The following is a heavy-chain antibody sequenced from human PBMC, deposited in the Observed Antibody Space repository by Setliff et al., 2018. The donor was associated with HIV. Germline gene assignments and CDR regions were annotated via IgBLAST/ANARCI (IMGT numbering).Heavy chain of an antibody. D-gene: IGHD6-19*01. J-gene: IGHJ4*02. CDR1: GGSFDDYY. CDR2: IDHSGNI. CDR3: ASSEGVADRFDY. Sequence: SETLSLTCAVYGGSFDDYYWTWIRQPPGKGLEWIGEIDHSGNIKYHASLKSRVTISKDTSKNQISLKLRSVTAADTAVYYCASSEGVADRFDYWGQGTLVTVSS. V-gene: IGHV4-34*01.